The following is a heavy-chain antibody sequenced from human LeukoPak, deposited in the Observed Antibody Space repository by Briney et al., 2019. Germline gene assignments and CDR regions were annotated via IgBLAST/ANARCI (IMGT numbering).Heavy chain of an antibody. CDR3: AKDGSYSSSWYD. V-gene: IGHV3-48*03. Sequence: GGSLRLSCAASGFTFSSYEMNWVRQAPGKGLEWVSYISSSGSTIYYADSVKGRFTISRDNSKNTLYLQMNSLRAEDTAVYYCAKDGSYSSSWYDWGQGTLVTVSS. D-gene: IGHD6-13*01. CDR2: ISSSGSTI. J-gene: IGHJ4*02. CDR1: GFTFSSYE.